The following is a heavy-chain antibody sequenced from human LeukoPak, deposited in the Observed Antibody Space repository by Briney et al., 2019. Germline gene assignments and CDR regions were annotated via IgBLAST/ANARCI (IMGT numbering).Heavy chain of an antibody. V-gene: IGHV3-53*01. CDR3: ARVVTMVRGVRDV. J-gene: IGHJ6*04. Sequence: GGSLRLSCAASGFTVSSNYMSWVRQAPGKGLEWVSVIYSGGSTYYADSVKGRFTISRDNSKNTLYLQMNSLRAEDTAVYYCARVVTMVRGVRDVWGKGTTVTVSS. CDR1: GFTVSSNY. D-gene: IGHD3-10*01. CDR2: IYSGGST.